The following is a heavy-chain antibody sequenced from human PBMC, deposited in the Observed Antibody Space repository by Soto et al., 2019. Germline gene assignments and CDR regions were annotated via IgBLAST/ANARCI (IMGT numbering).Heavy chain of an antibody. D-gene: IGHD3-10*01. CDR3: ARVAYGSASWLDP. CDR2: IFYSGST. CDR1: GGSFSGYY. Sequence: PSETLSLTCAVYGGSFSGYYWSWIRQPPGKGLEWIGYIFYSGSTNYNPSLKSRVTISVDTSKNQFTLKLRSVTDADTAVYYCARVAYGSASWLDPWGQGTLVTVSS. V-gene: IGHV4-59*01. J-gene: IGHJ5*02.